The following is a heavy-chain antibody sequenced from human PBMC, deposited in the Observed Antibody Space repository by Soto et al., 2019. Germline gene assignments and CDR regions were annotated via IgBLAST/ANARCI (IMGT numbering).Heavy chain of an antibody. Sequence: SETRSLPWTGSGGSLSASDYLLGWIRPPPGNGLEWIGYMFYSGSPYSNPSLKSRVTISVDTPKNQFSLKLTSVTAADTAVYYCARVRRYYQYAKDVWGQGTTVTVSS. CDR2: MFYSGSP. CDR3: ARVRRYYQYAKDV. CDR1: GGSLSASDYL. V-gene: IGHV4-30-4*01. J-gene: IGHJ6*01.